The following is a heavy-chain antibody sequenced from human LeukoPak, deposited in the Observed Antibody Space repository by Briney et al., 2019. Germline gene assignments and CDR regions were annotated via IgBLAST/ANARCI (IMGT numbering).Heavy chain of an antibody. CDR1: GGSFSGYY. Sequence: PSETLSLTCAVYGGSFSGYYWSWIRQPPGKGLEWIGEINHSGSTNYNPSLKSRVTISVDTSKNQFSLKLSSVTAADTAVYYCAREGSSWWKTYYYYMDVWGKGTTVTVSS. D-gene: IGHD6-13*01. J-gene: IGHJ6*03. CDR3: AREGSSWWKTYYYYMDV. V-gene: IGHV4-34*01. CDR2: INHSGST.